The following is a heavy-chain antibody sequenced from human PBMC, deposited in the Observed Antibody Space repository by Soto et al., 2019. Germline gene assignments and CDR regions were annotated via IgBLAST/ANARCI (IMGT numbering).Heavy chain of an antibody. D-gene: IGHD3-3*01. CDR2: IYNGGST. J-gene: IGHJ4*02. CDR3: ARAPVSLDTISYSDY. Sequence: QVQLQESGPGLVKPSETLSLTCTVSGDSVSSVGFHWAWLRRPPGKGLEWIGYIYNGGSTYYRPSLETRMHMAQDATRNHYSLRLTSVTAAKTAVYFCARAPVSLDTISYSDYWGQGKLVTVSS. V-gene: IGHV4-30-4*01. CDR1: GDSVSSVGFH.